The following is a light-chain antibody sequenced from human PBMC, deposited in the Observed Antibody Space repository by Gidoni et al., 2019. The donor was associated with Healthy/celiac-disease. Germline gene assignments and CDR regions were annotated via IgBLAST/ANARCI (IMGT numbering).Light chain of an antibody. CDR2: DAS. Sequence: DIQMTQSPSSLSASVGDRVTITCQASQDISNYLNWYQQKPGKAPKLLIYDASHLETGGPSRFSGSGSATDFTFTISSLQPEDIATYYCQQYDNLPLTFGGGTKVEIK. J-gene: IGKJ4*01. CDR1: QDISNY. V-gene: IGKV1-33*01. CDR3: QQYDNLPLT.